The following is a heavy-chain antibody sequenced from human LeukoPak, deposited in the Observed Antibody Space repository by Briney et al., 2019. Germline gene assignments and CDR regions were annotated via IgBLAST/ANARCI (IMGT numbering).Heavy chain of an antibody. CDR3: ARASMVRDLLGVDY. Sequence: ASVKVSCKTSGYSFTSYGISWVRQAPGQGLEGMGWISAYNGNTNYAQKLQGRVTMTTDTSTSTAYLELRSLRSDDTAVYYCARASMVRDLLGVDYWGQGTLVTVSS. V-gene: IGHV1-18*01. CDR1: GYSFTSYG. J-gene: IGHJ4*02. CDR2: ISAYNGNT. D-gene: IGHD3-10*01.